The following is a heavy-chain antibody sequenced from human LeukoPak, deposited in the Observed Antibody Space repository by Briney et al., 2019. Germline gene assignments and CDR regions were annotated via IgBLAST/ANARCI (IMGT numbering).Heavy chain of an antibody. CDR2: INHSGST. CDR1: GGPFSNYY. D-gene: IGHD1-26*01. V-gene: IGHV4-34*01. Sequence: SETLSLTCAVYGGPFSNYYWSWIRQPPGKGPEWIGEINHSGSTNYNPSLKSRVTISVATPKSQFSLKLTSMTAADTAVYYCARDGRGVPNYFDYWGQGTLVTVSS. J-gene: IGHJ4*02. CDR3: ARDGRGVPNYFDY.